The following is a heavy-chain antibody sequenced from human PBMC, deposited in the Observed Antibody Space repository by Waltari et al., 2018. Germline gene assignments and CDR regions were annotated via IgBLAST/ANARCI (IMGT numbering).Heavy chain of an antibody. Sequence: EVQLVESGGGLVQPGVSLRLSCAASGLTFRRDWMHWVRQDPGKGRVWVSRIRGDGSSTTYADSVKGRFTISRDNAKNTLYLQMNSLRAEDTAVYYCARGGDSGLGGPLLVWGQGTLVTVSS. D-gene: IGHD4-17*01. CDR2: IRGDGSST. CDR1: GLTFRRDW. V-gene: IGHV3-74*01. CDR3: ARGGDSGLGGPLLV. J-gene: IGHJ4*02.